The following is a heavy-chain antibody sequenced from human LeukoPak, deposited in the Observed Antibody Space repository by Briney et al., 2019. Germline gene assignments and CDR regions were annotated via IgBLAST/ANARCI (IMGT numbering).Heavy chain of an antibody. J-gene: IGHJ4*02. CDR1: GYTFTSYG. CDR2: ISAYSGGT. D-gene: IGHD2-21*01. Sequence: ASVKVSCKASGYTFTSYGISWVRQAPGQGLEWMGWISAYSGGTNYAQKFQGRVTMTRDTSISTAYMELSRLRSDDTAVYYCAREVNYFDYWGQGTLVTVSS. V-gene: IGHV1-2*02. CDR3: AREVNYFDY.